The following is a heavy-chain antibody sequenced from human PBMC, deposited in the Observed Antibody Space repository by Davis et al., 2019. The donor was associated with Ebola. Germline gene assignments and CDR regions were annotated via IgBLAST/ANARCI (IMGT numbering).Heavy chain of an antibody. D-gene: IGHD4-23*01. V-gene: IGHV3-23*01. J-gene: IGHJ6*02. CDR2: ISYSGIST. Sequence: GESPKIPCAAPGFTFSNYAMSWVRQAPGKGLELVSAISYSGISTYYADSVKGRFTISRDNSRNTLYMQMNSLRAEDTAVYYCAKIHDYGGNWHLFYGMDVWGQGTTATVSS. CDR3: AKIHDYGGNWHLFYGMDV. CDR1: GFTFSNYA.